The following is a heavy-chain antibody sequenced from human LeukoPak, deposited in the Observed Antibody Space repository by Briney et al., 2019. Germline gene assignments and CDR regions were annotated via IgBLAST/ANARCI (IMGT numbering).Heavy chain of an antibody. CDR1: GGTFSSYA. CDR3: ARGRYYYGSGSYYNVDHDAFDI. Sequence: SVKVSCKASGGTFSSYAISWVRQALGQGLEWMGGIIPIFGTANYAQKFQGRVTITTDESTSTAYMELSSLRSEDTAVYYCARGRYYYGSGSYYNVDHDAFDIWGQGTMVTVSS. D-gene: IGHD3-10*01. CDR2: IIPIFGTA. J-gene: IGHJ3*02. V-gene: IGHV1-69*05.